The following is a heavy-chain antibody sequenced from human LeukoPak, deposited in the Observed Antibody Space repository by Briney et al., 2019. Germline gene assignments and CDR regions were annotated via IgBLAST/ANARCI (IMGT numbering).Heavy chain of an antibody. D-gene: IGHD3-16*01. J-gene: IGHJ4*02. Sequence: PGGSLRLSCAASGFTFSSYGMHWVRQAPGKGLEWVASVSQDEKTKLYVDSVKGRFTISRDNSRNTLYLQVNSLRGEDTAVYFCAKDVPASWAPDYWGQGTLVTVSS. CDR3: AKDVPASWAPDY. V-gene: IGHV3-30*02. CDR2: VSQDEKTK. CDR1: GFTFSSYG.